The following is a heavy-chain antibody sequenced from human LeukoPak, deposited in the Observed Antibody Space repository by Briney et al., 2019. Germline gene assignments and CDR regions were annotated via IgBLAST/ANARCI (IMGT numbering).Heavy chain of an antibody. D-gene: IGHD6-13*01. Sequence: GGSLRLSCTASGFTFGDYAMSWFRQAPGKGLEWVGFIRSKAYGGTTEYAASVKGRFTIPRDDSKSIAYLQMNSLKTEDTAVYYCTSAGVSSWLPKTDAFDIWGQGTMVTVSS. V-gene: IGHV3-49*03. CDR3: TSAGVSSWLPKTDAFDI. CDR2: IRSKAYGGTT. J-gene: IGHJ3*02. CDR1: GFTFGDYA.